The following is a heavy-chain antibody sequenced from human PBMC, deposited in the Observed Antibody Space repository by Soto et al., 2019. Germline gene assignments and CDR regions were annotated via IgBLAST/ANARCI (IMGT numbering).Heavy chain of an antibody. CDR3: ASGSTDIVVVPAAMRYGMDV. CDR1: GGTFSSYA. CDR2: IIPIFGTA. V-gene: IGHV1-69*13. D-gene: IGHD2-2*01. J-gene: IGHJ6*02. Sequence: ASVKVSCKASGGTFSSYAISWVRQAPGQGLEWMGGIIPIFGTANYAQKFQGRVTITADESTSTAYMELSSLRSEDTAVYYCASGSTDIVVVPAAMRYGMDVWGQGTTVTVSS.